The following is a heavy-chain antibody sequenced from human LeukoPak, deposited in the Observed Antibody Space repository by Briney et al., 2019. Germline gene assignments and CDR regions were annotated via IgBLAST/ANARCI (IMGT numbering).Heavy chain of an antibody. CDR3: ARGGLGSAFDN. V-gene: IGHV3-23*01. J-gene: IGHJ4*02. CDR1: GFTFSSYA. D-gene: IGHD6-19*01. Sequence: GGSLRLSCAASGFTFSSYALSWVRQAPGRGLECVSAISGSGGSTYSADSLKGRFTISRDNSKSTLYLQINSLRTDDTAVFYCARGGLGSAFDNWGQGTLVTVSS. CDR2: ISGSGGST.